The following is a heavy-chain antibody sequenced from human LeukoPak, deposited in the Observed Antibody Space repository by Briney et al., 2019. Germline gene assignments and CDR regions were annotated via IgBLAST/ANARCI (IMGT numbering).Heavy chain of an antibody. CDR1: GFTFSSYA. D-gene: IGHD1-26*01. J-gene: IGHJ4*02. CDR2: ISASGGST. V-gene: IGHV3-23*01. Sequence: PGGSLRLSCAASGFTFSSYAMSWVRQAPGKGLEWVSVISASGGSTYNADSVKGRFTISRDNSKNTLYLQMNSLRAEDTAVYYCAKETSSGNFVTIDCWGQGALVTVSS. CDR3: AKETSSGNFVTIDC.